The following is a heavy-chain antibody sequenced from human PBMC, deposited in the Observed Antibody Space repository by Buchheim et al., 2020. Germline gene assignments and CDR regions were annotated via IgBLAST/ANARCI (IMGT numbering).Heavy chain of an antibody. Sequence: QVQLVQSGAEVKKPGASVKVSCKASGYTFTSYYMHWVRQAPGQGLEWMGIINPSGGSTSYAQKFQGRVTMTRDTSISTAYMELSRLRSDDTAVYYCARAYMRLVVTASSGYYGMDVWGQGTT. CDR3: ARAYMRLVVTASSGYYGMDV. J-gene: IGHJ6*02. D-gene: IGHD2-21*02. V-gene: IGHV1-46*01. CDR2: INPSGGST. CDR1: GYTFTSYY.